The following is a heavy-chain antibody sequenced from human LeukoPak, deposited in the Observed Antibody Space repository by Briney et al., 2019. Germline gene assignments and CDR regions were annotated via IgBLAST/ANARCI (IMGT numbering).Heavy chain of an antibody. CDR2: ISAYNGNT. J-gene: IGHJ6*02. V-gene: IGHV1-18*01. CDR3: ARVWFGELLRRSPYYYYGMDV. CDR1: GYTFTSYG. Sequence: ASVKVSCKASGYTFTSYGISWVRQAPGQGLEWMGWISAYNGNTNYAQKLQGRVTMTTDTSTSTAYMELRSMRSDDTAVYYCARVWFGELLRRSPYYYYGMDVWGQGTTVTVSS. D-gene: IGHD3-10*01.